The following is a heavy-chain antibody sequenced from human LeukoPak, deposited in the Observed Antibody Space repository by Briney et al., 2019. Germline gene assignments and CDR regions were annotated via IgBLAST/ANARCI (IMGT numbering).Heavy chain of an antibody. Sequence: GGSLRLSCAASEFSVGSNYMTWVRQAPGKGLEWVSLIYSGGSTYYADSVKGRFTISRDNSKNTLYLQMNSLRAEDTAVYYCAKSDGYALPHAFDIWGQGTMVTVSS. D-gene: IGHD5-24*01. CDR1: EFSVGSNY. V-gene: IGHV3-53*01. CDR3: AKSDGYALPHAFDI. J-gene: IGHJ3*02. CDR2: IYSGGST.